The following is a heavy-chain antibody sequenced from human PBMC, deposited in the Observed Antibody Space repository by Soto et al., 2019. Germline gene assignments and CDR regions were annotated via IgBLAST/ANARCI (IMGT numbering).Heavy chain of an antibody. CDR1: GGSVNGYY. Sequence: SETLSLTCAVYGGSVNGYYWNWIRQPPGKGLEWIGEINHTGGTHYNSSLKSRVTMSVDTSKNQFSLRLSSVTAADTAIYYCATRITVFGLLIPPFDPWGQGTQVTVSS. CDR2: INHTGGT. J-gene: IGHJ5*02. CDR3: ATRITVFGLLIPPFDP. V-gene: IGHV4-34*01. D-gene: IGHD3-3*01.